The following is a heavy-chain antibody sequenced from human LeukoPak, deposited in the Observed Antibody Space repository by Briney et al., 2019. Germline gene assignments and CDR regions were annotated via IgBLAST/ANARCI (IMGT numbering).Heavy chain of an antibody. CDR1: GGSFSGYY. CDR3: ARVDYYDSSGGSDY. V-gene: IGHV4-34*01. D-gene: IGHD3-22*01. CDR2: INHSGST. J-gene: IGHJ4*02. Sequence: SETLSLTCAVYGGSFSGYYLSWIRQPPGKGLEWIGEINHSGSTNYNPSLKSRVTISVDTSKNQFSLKLSSVTAADTAVYYCARVDYYDSSGGSDYWGQGTLVTVSS.